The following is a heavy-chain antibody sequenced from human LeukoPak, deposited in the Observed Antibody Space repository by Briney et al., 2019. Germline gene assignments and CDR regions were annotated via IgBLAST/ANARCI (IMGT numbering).Heavy chain of an antibody. CDR2: IYYSGST. V-gene: IGHV4-59*12. CDR3: ARADYQLLYHDY. D-gene: IGHD2-2*02. J-gene: IGHJ4*02. CDR1: GGSISSYY. Sequence: PSETLSLTCTVSGGSISSYYWSWIRQPPGKGLEWIGYIYYSGSTNYNPSLKSRVTISVDTSKNQFSLKLSSVTAADTAVYYCARADYQLLYHDYWGQGTLVTVSS.